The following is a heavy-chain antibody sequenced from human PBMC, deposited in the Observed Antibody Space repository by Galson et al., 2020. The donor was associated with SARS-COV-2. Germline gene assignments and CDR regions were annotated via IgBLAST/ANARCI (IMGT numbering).Heavy chain of an antibody. V-gene: IGHV4-59*08. Sequence: SETLSLTCTVPAGSITSYYWNWIRQPPGKGLEWIGYVHESGSTNYSPSLKSRVTISVDTSKNQFSLKVKSVTAADTAVYYCARRLQYYRGMDVWGQGTTVSVSS. J-gene: IGHJ6*02. CDR2: VHESGST. CDR3: ARRLQYYRGMDV. CDR1: AGSITSYY.